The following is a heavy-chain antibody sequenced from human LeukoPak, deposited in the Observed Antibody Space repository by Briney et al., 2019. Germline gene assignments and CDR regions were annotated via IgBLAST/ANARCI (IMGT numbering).Heavy chain of an antibody. D-gene: IGHD3-3*01. J-gene: IGHJ5*02. CDR1: GYTLTELS. CDR3: ATVLTTYYDFWSGYRFDP. CDR2: FDPEDGET. V-gene: IGHV1-24*01. Sequence: ASVKVSCKVSGYTLTELSMHWVRQAPGKGLEWMGGFDPEDGETIYAQKFQGRVTMTEDTSTDTAYMELSSLRSEDTAVYYCATVLTTYYDFWSGYRFDPWGQGTLVTVSS.